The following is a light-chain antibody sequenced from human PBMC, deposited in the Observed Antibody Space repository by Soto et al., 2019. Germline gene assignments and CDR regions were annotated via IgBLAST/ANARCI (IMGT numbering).Light chain of an antibody. CDR2: AAS. CDR3: QQYNSFPWT. Sequence: DIQMTQSPSSLSASVGDRVTITCRASQSISSYLNWYQQKPGKAPKLLIYAASSLQSGVPSRFSGSGSETEFTLTIRNLQPDDFATYYCQQYNSFPWTFGLGTKVEIK. CDR1: QSISSY. J-gene: IGKJ1*01. V-gene: IGKV1-39*01.